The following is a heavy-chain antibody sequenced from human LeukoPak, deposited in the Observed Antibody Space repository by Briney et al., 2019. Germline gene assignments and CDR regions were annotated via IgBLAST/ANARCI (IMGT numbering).Heavy chain of an antibody. CDR3: ARASGRGSVDPGTSGYVDS. CDR1: GGSISSSGYY. D-gene: IGHD3-22*01. Sequence: SETLSLTCTVSGGSISSSGYYWDWIRQPPGKGLEWIGSVYYSGNTYYKSSLESRVTISVDTSNNRFSLKLNSVTAADTGTYYCARASGRGSVDPGTSGYVDSWGQGSLVTVSS. CDR2: VYYSGNT. J-gene: IGHJ4*02. V-gene: IGHV4-39*01.